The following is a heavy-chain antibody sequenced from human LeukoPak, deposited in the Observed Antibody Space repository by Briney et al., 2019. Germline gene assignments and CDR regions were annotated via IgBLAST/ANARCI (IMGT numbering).Heavy chain of an antibody. CDR3: ARGRQWLVLYYYYGVDV. CDR1: GGSFSGYY. D-gene: IGHD6-19*01. Sequence: SETLSLTCAVYGGSFSGYYWSWIRQPPGKGLEWIGEINHSGSTNYNPSLKSRVTISVDTSKNQFSLKLSSVTAADTAVYYCARGRQWLVLYYYYGVDVWGQGTTVTVSS. CDR2: INHSGST. V-gene: IGHV4-34*01. J-gene: IGHJ6*02.